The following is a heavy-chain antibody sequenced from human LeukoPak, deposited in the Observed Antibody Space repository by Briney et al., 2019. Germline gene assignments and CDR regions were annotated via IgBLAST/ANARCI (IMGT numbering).Heavy chain of an antibody. V-gene: IGHV1-18*01. CDR2: ISAYNGNT. D-gene: IGHD3-3*01. CDR1: GYTFTSYG. Sequence: ASVKVSRKASGYTFTSYGISWVRQAPGQGLEWMGWISAYNGNTNYAQKLQGRVTMTTDTSTSTAYMELRSLRSDDTAVYYCARESGRVARNYYGMDVWGQGTTVTVSS. CDR3: ARESGRVARNYYGMDV. J-gene: IGHJ6*02.